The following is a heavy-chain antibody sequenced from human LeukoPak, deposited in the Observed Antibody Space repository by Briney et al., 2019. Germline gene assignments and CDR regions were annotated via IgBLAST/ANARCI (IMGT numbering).Heavy chain of an antibody. CDR2: INPNSGGT. J-gene: IGHJ6*04. D-gene: IGHD3-10*01. V-gene: IGHV1-2*04. CDR1: GYTFTGYY. Sequence: ASVKVSCKASGYTFTGYYMHWVRQAPGQGLEWMGWINPNSGGTNYAQKFQGWVTMTRDTSISTAYMELSRLRSDDTAVYYCARGTTMVRGAQEDYYGMDVWGKGTTVTVSS. CDR3: ARGTTMVRGAQEDYYGMDV.